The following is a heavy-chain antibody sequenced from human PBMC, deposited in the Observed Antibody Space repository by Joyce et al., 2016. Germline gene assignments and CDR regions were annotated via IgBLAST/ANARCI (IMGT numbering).Heavy chain of an antibody. J-gene: IGHJ6*02. CDR2: ISSNRKYI. CDR1: GFTFSSYS. Sequence: EVQLVESGGGLVRPGGSLRLSCAASGFTFSSYSMKWVRQAPGKGLEWVSFISSNRKYIYYADAVKGRFTISRDNAKSSLFLQMDSLRAEDTAVYYCARNSAPRASTYYGLDVWGQGTTVTVSS. D-gene: IGHD5/OR15-5a*01. CDR3: ARNSAPRASTYYGLDV. V-gene: IGHV3-21*01.